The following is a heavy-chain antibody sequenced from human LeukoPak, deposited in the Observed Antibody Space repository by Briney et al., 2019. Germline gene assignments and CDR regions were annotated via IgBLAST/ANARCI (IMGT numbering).Heavy chain of an antibody. Sequence: SQTLSLTCAISGDSVSTASNAWYWIRQSPSRGLEWLGRTYYRSKWYNDYAVSVKSRISINPDTSKNQFSLQLNSVTPEDTAVYYCARGVNNAFDIWGQGTMVTVSS. CDR1: GDSVSTASNA. CDR2: TYYRSKWYN. V-gene: IGHV6-1*01. J-gene: IGHJ3*02. CDR3: ARGVNNAFDI.